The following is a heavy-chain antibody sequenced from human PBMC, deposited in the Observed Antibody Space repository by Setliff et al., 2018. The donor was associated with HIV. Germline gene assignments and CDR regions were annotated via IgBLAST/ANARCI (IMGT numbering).Heavy chain of an antibody. D-gene: IGHD5-12*01. Sequence: SETLSLTCAVSGGSISSDNWWTWVRQAPGKGLEWIGEIYHSEYTNYNPSLKGRVTISLDMPQNQFSLKVNSVTAADTAIYYCARGGPAVAYAVDVWGQGTTVTVSS. CDR2: IYHSEYT. V-gene: IGHV4-4*02. CDR3: ARGGPAVAYAVDV. J-gene: IGHJ6*02. CDR1: GGSISSDNW.